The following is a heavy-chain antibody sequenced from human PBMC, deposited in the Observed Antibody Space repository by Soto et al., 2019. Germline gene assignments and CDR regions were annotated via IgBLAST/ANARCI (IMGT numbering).Heavy chain of an antibody. CDR1: GFTFSSYA. CDR3: AKHGKMGVFDS. Sequence: EVQLLESGGGLVQPGGSLRLSCAASGFTFSSYAMSWVRQAPGKGLEWLAGITFRGDYTYYADSVKCRFTLSRDNSRNRLDLKMNSLKVEDTALYYCAKHGKMGVFDSWGQGTQLTVSS. D-gene: IGHD2-15*01. V-gene: IGHV3-23*01. J-gene: IGHJ4*02. CDR2: ITFRGDYT.